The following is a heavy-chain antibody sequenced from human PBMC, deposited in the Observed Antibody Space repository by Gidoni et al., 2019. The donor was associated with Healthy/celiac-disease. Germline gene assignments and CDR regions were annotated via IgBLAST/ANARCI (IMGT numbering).Heavy chain of an antibody. Sequence: EVQLVESGGGLVQPGGSLRLSCAASGFTFRSYWMHWVRQAPGKELVWVSRINSDGSSTSYADSVKGRFTISRDDAKTTLYLQIKSMRAEDTAVYYCASKTSWYFDLWGRGTLVTVSS. V-gene: IGHV3-74*01. D-gene: IGHD2-2*01. CDR2: INSDGSST. CDR3: ASKTSWYFDL. CDR1: GFTFRSYW. J-gene: IGHJ2*01.